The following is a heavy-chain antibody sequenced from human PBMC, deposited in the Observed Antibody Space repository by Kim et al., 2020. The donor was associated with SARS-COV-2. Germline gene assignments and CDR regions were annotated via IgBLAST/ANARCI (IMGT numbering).Heavy chain of an antibody. Sequence: GKGRFTISRDTPKTTLHLQMNSLRAEDTAVYYCACLNSGSYYNYYYGMDVWGQGTTVTVSS. D-gene: IGHD3-10*01. V-gene: IGHV3-23*01. CDR3: ACLNSGSYYNYYYGMDV. J-gene: IGHJ6*02.